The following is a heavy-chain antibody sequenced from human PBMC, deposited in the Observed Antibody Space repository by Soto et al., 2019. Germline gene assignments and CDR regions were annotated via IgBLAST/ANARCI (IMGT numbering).Heavy chain of an antibody. J-gene: IGHJ4*02. V-gene: IGHV4-34*01. Sequence: SETLSLTCAVYGGSFSGYYWSWVRQPPGKGLEWIGEINHSGSTNYNPSLKSRVTISVDTSKNQFSLKLSSVTAADTAVYYCARGSSILTGYPFDYWGQGTLVTVSS. CDR3: ARGSSILTGYPFDY. CDR1: GGSFSGYY. D-gene: IGHD3-9*01. CDR2: INHSGST.